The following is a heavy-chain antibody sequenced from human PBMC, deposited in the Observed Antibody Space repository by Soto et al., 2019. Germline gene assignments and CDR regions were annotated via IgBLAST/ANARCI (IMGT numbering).Heavy chain of an antibody. CDR2: IFYSGDT. V-gene: IGHV4-30-4*01. CDR3: VGTGTTDDF. Sequence: VQLQGSGPGLVKPSQTLSLTCTVSGASVNTGDYYWSYIRQSPGKGLEWVGYIFYSGDTYYNPSLKSRATISLNTSRNQISLTLTSVTDADTAVYFCVGTGTTDDFWGQGTLVTVSS. CDR1: GASVNTGDYY. J-gene: IGHJ1*01. D-gene: IGHD1-7*01.